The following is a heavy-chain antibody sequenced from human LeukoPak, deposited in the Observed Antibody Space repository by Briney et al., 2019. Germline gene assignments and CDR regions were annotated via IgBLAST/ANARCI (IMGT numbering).Heavy chain of an antibody. J-gene: IGHJ3*02. D-gene: IGHD2-2*01. CDR2: IYYSGST. CDR1: GGSISNYY. CDR3: ARWSDTSPI. V-gene: IGHV4-59*01. Sequence: PSETLSLTCTVSGGSISNYYWSWIRQAPGKGLEWVGFIYYSGSTNYNPSLRSRVTISVDTSKNQFSLKLNSVTAADTAVYYCARWSDTSPIWGQGTMVIVYS.